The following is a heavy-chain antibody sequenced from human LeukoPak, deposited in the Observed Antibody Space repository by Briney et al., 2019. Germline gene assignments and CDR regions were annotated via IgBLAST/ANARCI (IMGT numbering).Heavy chain of an antibody. CDR3: VRGSGSGFDY. CDR1: GFTFSDHY. D-gene: IGHD3-22*01. Sequence: GGSLRLSCAASGFTFSDHYMDWVRQTPGKGLEWVGRIRNKANTYTTEYAASVKGRFTISRDDSKNSLFLQMNTLKTDDTAVYYCVRGSGSGFDYWGQGTLVTVSS. J-gene: IGHJ4*02. CDR2: IRNKANTYTT. V-gene: IGHV3-72*01.